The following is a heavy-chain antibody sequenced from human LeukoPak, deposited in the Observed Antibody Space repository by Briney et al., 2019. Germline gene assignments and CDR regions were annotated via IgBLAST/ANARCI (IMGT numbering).Heavy chain of an antibody. D-gene: IGHD2-15*01. V-gene: IGHV1-69*05. J-gene: IGHJ4*02. Sequence: ASVKVSCKASGGTFSSYANSWVRQAPGQGLEWMGRIIPIFGTANYAQKFQGRVTITTDESTSTAYMELSSLRSEDTAVYYCARDGSLGSGGSCFDYWGQGTLVTVSS. CDR2: IIPIFGTA. CDR3: ARDGSLGSGGSCFDY. CDR1: GGTFSSYA.